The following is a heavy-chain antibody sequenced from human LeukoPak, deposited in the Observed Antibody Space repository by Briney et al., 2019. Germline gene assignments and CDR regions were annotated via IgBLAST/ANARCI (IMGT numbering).Heavy chain of an antibody. CDR2: INPSGVST. CDR1: GYTFTNYY. J-gene: IGHJ2*01. CDR3: ARGDDSWYFDV. Sequence: ASVKVSCKASGYTFTNYYMNWVRQAPGQGLEWMGKINPSGVSTTYAQKFQGRVTMTSDTSTSTVHMELSSLRSEDTAVYYCARGDDSWYFDVWGRGTLVTVSS. V-gene: IGHV1-46*01. D-gene: IGHD3-22*01.